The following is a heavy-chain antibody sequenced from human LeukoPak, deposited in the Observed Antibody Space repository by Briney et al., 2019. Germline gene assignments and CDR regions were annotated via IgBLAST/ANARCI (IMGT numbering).Heavy chain of an antibody. CDR3: AKSYCGGDCHSDY. CDR2: ISGSDANT. D-gene: IGHD2-21*02. J-gene: IGHJ4*02. V-gene: IGHV3-23*01. Sequence: PGGSLRLSCAASGFTFSNYAMYWVRQAPGKGLEWVSAISGSDANTYYADSVKGRFTISRDNSKNTLYLQMNSLRAEDTAVYYCAKSYCGGDCHSDYWGQGTLVTVSS. CDR1: GFTFSNYA.